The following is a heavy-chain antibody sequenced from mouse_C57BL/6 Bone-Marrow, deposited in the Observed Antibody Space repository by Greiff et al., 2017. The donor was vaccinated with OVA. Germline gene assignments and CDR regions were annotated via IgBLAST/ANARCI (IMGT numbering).Heavy chain of an antibody. D-gene: IGHD1-1*01. J-gene: IGHJ1*03. CDR1: GFTFSDYG. CDR2: ISNLAYSI. V-gene: IGHV5-15*01. CDR3: ARQVLRYFDV. Sequence: EVNLVESGGGLVQPGGSLKLSCAASGFTFSDYGMAWVRQAPRKGPEWVAFISNLAYSIYYAEPVTGRFTISRENAKNTLYLEISSLRAEDTAMYYCARQVLRYFDVWGTGTTVTVSS.